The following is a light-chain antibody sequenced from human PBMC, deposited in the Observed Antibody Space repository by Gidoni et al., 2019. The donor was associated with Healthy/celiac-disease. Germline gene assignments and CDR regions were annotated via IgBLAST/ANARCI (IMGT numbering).Light chain of an antibody. J-gene: IGKJ4*01. V-gene: IGKV3-11*01. CDR1: QSVSRY. CDR3: QQRSNWPRLT. CDR2: DAS. Sequence: IVFTQSPATLYLSPGERATRSCRASQSVSRYLAWYQQKPGQSPRLLIYDASIRATGIPARFRGSGSGTDFTLTISSLEPEDFAVYYCQQRSNWPRLTFGGGTKVEIK.